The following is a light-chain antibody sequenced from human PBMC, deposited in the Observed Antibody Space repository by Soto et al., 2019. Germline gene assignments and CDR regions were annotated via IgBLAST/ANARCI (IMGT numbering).Light chain of an antibody. V-gene: IGLV4-69*01. J-gene: IGLJ2*01. CDR1: SGHSSYA. CDR3: QTWGTGTNVV. CDR2: LNSDGSH. Sequence: QSVLTQSPSASASLGASVKLTCTLSSGHSSYAIAWHQQQPEKGPRYLMKLNSDGSHSKGDGIPDRFSGSSSGAERYLTISILQAEDEADYYCQTWGTGTNVVLGGGTKLTVL.